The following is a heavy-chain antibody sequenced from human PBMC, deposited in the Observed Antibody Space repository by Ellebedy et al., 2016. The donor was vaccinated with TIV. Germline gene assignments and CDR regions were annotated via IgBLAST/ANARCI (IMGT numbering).Heavy chain of an antibody. J-gene: IGHJ6*02. Sequence: PGGSLRLSCAASGFAVSSNYMTRVRQAPGRGLEWVSLIYIDGNTNYAVSVRGRFTISRDSSKNTLALQMNSLRAEDTAVYYCARAGEYCDFPQNCYAMDVWGQGTTVTVS. D-gene: IGHD2/OR15-2a*01. V-gene: IGHV3-53*01. CDR1: GFAVSSNY. CDR2: IYIDGNT. CDR3: ARAGEYCDFPQNCYAMDV.